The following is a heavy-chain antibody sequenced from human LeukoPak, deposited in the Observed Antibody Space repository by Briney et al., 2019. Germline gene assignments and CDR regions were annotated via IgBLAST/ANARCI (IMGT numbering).Heavy chain of an antibody. CDR1: GYTFIDYY. Sequence: RASVKVSFKASGYTFIDYYMHWVRQAPGQGLEWMGRINPNSGDTNYAQKFEGRVTMTRDTSISTAYMDLNRLTSDDTAVYFCARDKWLRDYWGQGTLVTVSS. CDR3: ARDKWLRDY. J-gene: IGHJ4*02. CDR2: INPNSGDT. V-gene: IGHV1-2*02. D-gene: IGHD5-12*01.